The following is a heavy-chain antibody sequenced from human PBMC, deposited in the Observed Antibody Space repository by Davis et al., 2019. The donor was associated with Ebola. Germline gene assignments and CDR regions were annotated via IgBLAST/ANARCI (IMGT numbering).Heavy chain of an antibody. J-gene: IGHJ3*02. CDR2: ISGSGGST. D-gene: IGHD6-13*01. CDR3: ACRCSSWYRPQGDAFDI. CDR1: GFTFSSYA. V-gene: IGHV3-23*01. Sequence: GESLKISCAASGFTFSSYAMSWVRQAPGKGLEWVSAISGSGGSTYYADSVKDRFTISRDNSKNTLYLQMSSLRAEDTAVYYCACRCSSWYRPQGDAFDIWGQGTMVTVSS.